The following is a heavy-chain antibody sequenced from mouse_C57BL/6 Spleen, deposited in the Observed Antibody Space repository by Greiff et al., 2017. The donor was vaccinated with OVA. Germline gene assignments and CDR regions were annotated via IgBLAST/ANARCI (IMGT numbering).Heavy chain of an antibody. CDR3: AKGDYGSTHYFDY. Sequence: VQLQQSGPGLVQPSQSLSITCTVSGFSLTSYGVHWVRQSPGKGLEWLGVIWRGGSTDYNAAFMSRLSITKDNSKSQVFFKMNSLQADDTAIYYCAKGDYGSTHYFDYWGQGTTLTVSS. D-gene: IGHD1-1*01. CDR2: IWRGGST. V-gene: IGHV2-5*01. J-gene: IGHJ2*01. CDR1: GFSLTSYG.